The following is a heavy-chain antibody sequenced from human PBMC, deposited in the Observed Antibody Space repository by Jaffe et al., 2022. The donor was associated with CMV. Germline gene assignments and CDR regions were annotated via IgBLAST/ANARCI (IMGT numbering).Heavy chain of an antibody. Sequence: EVQLVESGGGLVQPGGSLRLSCAASGFTFSSYSMNWVRQAPGKGLEWVSYISSSSSTIYYADSVKGRFTISRDNAKNSLYLQMNSLRDEDTAVYYCARAHLDYSNYNSDYWGQGTLVTVSS. CDR1: GFTFSSYS. D-gene: IGHD4-4*01. V-gene: IGHV3-48*02. J-gene: IGHJ4*02. CDR3: ARAHLDYSNYNSDY. CDR2: ISSSSSTI.